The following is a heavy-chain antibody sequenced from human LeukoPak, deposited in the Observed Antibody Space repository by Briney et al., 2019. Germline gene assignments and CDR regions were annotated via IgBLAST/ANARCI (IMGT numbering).Heavy chain of an antibody. CDR2: IIPIFGTA. V-gene: IGHV1-69*06. Sequence: SVKVSCKASGGTFSSYAISWVRQAPGQGLEWMGGIIPIFGTANYAQKFQGRATITADKSTSTAYMELSSLRSEDTAVYYCARGVNYDILTGYIFDYWGQGTLVTVSS. D-gene: IGHD3-9*01. CDR3: ARGVNYDILTGYIFDY. J-gene: IGHJ4*02. CDR1: GGTFSSYA.